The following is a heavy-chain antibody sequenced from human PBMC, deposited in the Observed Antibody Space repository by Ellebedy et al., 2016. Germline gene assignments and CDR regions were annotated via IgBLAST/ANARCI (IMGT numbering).Heavy chain of an antibody. CDR1: GFSFNTFF. CDR2: ISAGGDIR. CDR3: RPGHYSNA. V-gene: IGHV3-23*01. D-gene: IGHD1-14*01. J-gene: IGHJ4*02. Sequence: GESLKISXGASGFSFNTFFMGWVRQAPGKGLEWVSTISAGGDIRYFADSVRGRFTISRDNSKSSLYLQIDSLRAEDTAVYYCRPGHYSNAWGQGTLVTVSS.